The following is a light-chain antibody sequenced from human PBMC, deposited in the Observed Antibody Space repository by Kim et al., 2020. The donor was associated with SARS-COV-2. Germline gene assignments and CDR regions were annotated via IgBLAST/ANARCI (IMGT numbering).Light chain of an antibody. Sequence: QPVLTQPPSVSAAPGQKVTISCSGSSPNIGNIYVSWYQQLPGTAPKLLIYDNNKRPSGIPDRFSGSKSGTSATLGITGLQTGDEADYYCGTWDSSLSAGVFGGGAKRTVL. CDR3: GTWDSSLSAGV. CDR1: SPNIGNIY. V-gene: IGLV1-51*01. CDR2: DNN. J-gene: IGLJ3*02.